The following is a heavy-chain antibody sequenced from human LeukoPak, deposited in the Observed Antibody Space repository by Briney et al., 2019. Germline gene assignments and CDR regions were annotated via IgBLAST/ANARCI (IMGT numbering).Heavy chain of an antibody. Sequence: GGSLRLSCAASGFTFDDYGMSWVRQAPGKGLEAVSGINWNGGSTGYADSVKGRFTISRDNAKNSLYLQMNSLRAEDTALYYCASLDYYGSGSSQPWGQGTLLTVSS. V-gene: IGHV3-20*04. CDR3: ASLDYYGSGSSQP. CDR2: INWNGGST. CDR1: GFTFDDYG. D-gene: IGHD3-10*01. J-gene: IGHJ5*02.